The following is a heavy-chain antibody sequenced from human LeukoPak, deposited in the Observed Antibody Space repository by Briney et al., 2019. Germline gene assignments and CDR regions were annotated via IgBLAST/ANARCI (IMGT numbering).Heavy chain of an antibody. Sequence: SVKVSCKASGYTFTSYYLHWVRQAPGQGLEWMGGIIPIFGTANYAQKFQGRVTITADESTSTAYMELSSLRSEDTAVYYCARDGGYCSSTSCYVGYWGQGTLVTVSS. CDR2: IIPIFGTA. CDR3: ARDGGYCSSTSCYVGY. V-gene: IGHV1-69*13. D-gene: IGHD2-2*01. CDR1: GYTFTSYY. J-gene: IGHJ4*02.